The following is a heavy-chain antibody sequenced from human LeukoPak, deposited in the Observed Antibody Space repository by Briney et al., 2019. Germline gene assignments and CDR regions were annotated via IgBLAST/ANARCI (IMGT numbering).Heavy chain of an antibody. J-gene: IGHJ4*02. V-gene: IGHV3-30*03. CDR2: ISYDGSNK. CDR1: GFTFSSYG. D-gene: IGHD2-2*01. Sequence: GGSLRLSCAASGFTFSSYGMHWVRQAPGKGLEWVAVISYDGSNKYYADSVKGRFTISRDNSKNTLYPQMNSLRAEDTAVYYCALPAAINGPPALVYWGQGTLVTVSS. CDR3: ALPAAINGPPALVY.